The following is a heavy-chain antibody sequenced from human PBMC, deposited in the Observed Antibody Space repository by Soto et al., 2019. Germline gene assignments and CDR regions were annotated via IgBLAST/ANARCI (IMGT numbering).Heavy chain of an antibody. CDR2: VSTSGRST. D-gene: IGHD2-15*01. CDR3: VKQAHGLDGVAFDY. CDR1: GFIVIEST. Sequence: PGGSLRVACSASGFIVIESTIYWVRQVPGKGLEAISAVSTSGRSTYYADSVKDRFTISRDNSKNTLFLQMGSLRPEDTATYYCVKQAHGLDGVAFDYWGQGTQVTVSS. J-gene: IGHJ4*02. V-gene: IGHV3-64D*06.